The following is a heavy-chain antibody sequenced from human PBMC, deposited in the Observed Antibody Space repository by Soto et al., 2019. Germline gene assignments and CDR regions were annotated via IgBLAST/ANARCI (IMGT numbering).Heavy chain of an antibody. Sequence: SVKVSCKASGVIFSSYTISWVRQAPGQGLEWMGIIIPIRGITSYAQKFQGRVTMTRDTSTSTVYMELSSLRSEDTAVYYCAGAFRFMVRGVIGAFDIWGQGTMVTVSS. V-gene: IGHV1-69*02. D-gene: IGHD3-10*01. CDR3: AGAFRFMVRGVIGAFDI. CDR2: IIPIRGIT. J-gene: IGHJ3*02. CDR1: GVIFSSYT.